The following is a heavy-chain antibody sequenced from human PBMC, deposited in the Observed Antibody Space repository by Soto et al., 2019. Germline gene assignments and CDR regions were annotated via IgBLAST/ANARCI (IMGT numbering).Heavy chain of an antibody. CDR1: GFTFSNAW. D-gene: IGHD2-21*01. CDR2: IKSKTDGGTT. V-gene: IGHV3-15*01. CDR3: TADIAIGNYFDY. J-gene: IGHJ4*02. Sequence: GGSLRLSCAASGFTFSNAWMSWVRQAPGKGLEWVGRIKSKTDGGTTDYAAPVKGRFTISRYDSNNTLYQQMNSLKTEDTAVYYCTADIAIGNYFDYWGQGTLVTVSS.